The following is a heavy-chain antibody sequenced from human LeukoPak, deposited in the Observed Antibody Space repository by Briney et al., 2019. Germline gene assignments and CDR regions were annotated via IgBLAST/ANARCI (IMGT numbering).Heavy chain of an antibody. J-gene: IGHJ6*02. CDR2: IKQDGSEK. CDR1: GFTFSSYW. D-gene: IGHD3-3*01. V-gene: IGHV3-7*01. Sequence: GGSLRLSCAASGFTFSSYWMSWVRQAPGKGLEWVANIKQDGSEKYYVDSVKGRFTISRDNAKNSLYLQMNSLRAEDTAVYYCARDQAPRPHFYDFWSGYYVPGGGMDVWGQGTTVTVSS. CDR3: ARDQAPRPHFYDFWSGYYVPGGGMDV.